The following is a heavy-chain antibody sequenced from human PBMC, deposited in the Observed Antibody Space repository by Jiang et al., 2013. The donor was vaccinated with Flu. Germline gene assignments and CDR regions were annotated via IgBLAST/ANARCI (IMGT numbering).Heavy chain of an antibody. Sequence: SGAEVKEPGAPVRVSCKASGYPFVNYYMQWVRLAPGQGPEWMGMINPGAGGTNYAERFRGRITMTRDTSTSTFYMTLHSLRSDDTAVYYCARRGVFAVGAAYFHGMDVWGPRDHGHRFL. V-gene: IGHV1-46*01. J-gene: IGHJ6*01. CDR3: ARRGVFAVGAAYFHGMDV. CDR2: INPGAGGT. D-gene: IGHD3-10*01. CDR1: GYPFVNYY.